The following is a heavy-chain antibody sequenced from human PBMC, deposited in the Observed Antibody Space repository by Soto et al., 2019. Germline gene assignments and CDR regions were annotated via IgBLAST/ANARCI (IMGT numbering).Heavy chain of an antibody. V-gene: IGHV4-59*01. CDR1: GGSISSNY. D-gene: IGHD6-13*01. Sequence: SETLSLTCTVSGGSISSNYWTWIRQPPGKGLEWIGYVYNSGSTNYNPSLKSRVTISGDTSKSQFSLKVNSMTAADTAVYYCARYRREAVAGYTLDNWGQGILVTVSS. CDR3: ARYRREAVAGYTLDN. J-gene: IGHJ4*02. CDR2: VYNSGST.